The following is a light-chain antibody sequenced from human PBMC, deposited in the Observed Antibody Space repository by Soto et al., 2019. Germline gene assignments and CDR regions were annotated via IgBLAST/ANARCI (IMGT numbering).Light chain of an antibody. J-gene: IGKJ3*01. Sequence: DIQMTQSPSSLSASVGDRVTITCRASQSISSYLNWYQQKPGKAPKLLIYAASSLQSGVPSRFSGSGSGTDFTLTISSLKPEDFATYYCQHSYSTPRTFGPGTQVDIK. V-gene: IGKV1-39*01. CDR1: QSISSY. CDR3: QHSYSTPRT. CDR2: AAS.